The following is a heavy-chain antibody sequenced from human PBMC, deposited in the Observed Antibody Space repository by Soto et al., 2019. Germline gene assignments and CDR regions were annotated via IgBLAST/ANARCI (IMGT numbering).Heavy chain of an antibody. CDR1: GFTFSDYY. D-gene: IGHD3-16*02. V-gene: IGHV3-11*01. J-gene: IGHJ4*02. CDR3: ASRIWGSYRRDY. Sequence: PGGSLRLSCAASGFTFSDYYMRWIRQAPGKGLEWVSYISSSGSTIYYADSVKGRFTISRDNAKNSLYLHMNSLRAEDTAVYYCASRIWGSYRRDYWGQGTLVTVSS. CDR2: ISSSGSTI.